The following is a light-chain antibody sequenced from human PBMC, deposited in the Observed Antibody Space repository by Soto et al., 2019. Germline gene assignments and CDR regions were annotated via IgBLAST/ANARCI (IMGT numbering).Light chain of an antibody. CDR3: QQRRNWPSVT. CDR1: QSVDSY. CDR2: DAS. V-gene: IGKV3-11*01. J-gene: IGKJ5*01. Sequence: EIVLTQSPATLSLSPGERATLSCRASQSVDSYLAWYQQKPGQAPRLLIYDASNRATGIPGRFSGSGSGTDFTLTISSLEPEDFAVYYCQQRRNWPSVTFGQGTRLEIK.